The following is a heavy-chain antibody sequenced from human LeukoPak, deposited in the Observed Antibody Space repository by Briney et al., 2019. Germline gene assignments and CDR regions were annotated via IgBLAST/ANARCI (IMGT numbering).Heavy chain of an antibody. CDR3: ARDVRYYWNYVPPGGDY. V-gene: IGHV1-18*01. CDR1: GYTFTSYG. CDR2: ISAYNGNT. D-gene: IGHD1-7*01. Sequence: AASVKVSCKASGYTFTSYGISWVRQAPGQGLEWMGWISAYNGNTNYAQKLQGRVTMTTDTSTSTAYMELRSLRSDDTAVYYCARDVRYYWNYVPPGGDYWGQGTLVTVSS. J-gene: IGHJ4*02.